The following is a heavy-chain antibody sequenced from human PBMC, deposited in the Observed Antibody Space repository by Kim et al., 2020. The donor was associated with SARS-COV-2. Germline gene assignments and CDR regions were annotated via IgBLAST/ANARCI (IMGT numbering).Heavy chain of an antibody. D-gene: IGHD2-8*01. CDR3: TSSTPPLIGY. CDR2: IRSKANSYAT. V-gene: IGHV3-73*01. CDR1: GFTFSGSA. Sequence: GGSLRLSCAASGFTFSGSAMHWVRQASGKGLEWVGRIRSKANSYATAYAASVKGRFTISRDDSKNTAYLQMNSLKTEDTAVYYCTSSTPPLIGYWGQGTLVTVSS. J-gene: IGHJ4*02.